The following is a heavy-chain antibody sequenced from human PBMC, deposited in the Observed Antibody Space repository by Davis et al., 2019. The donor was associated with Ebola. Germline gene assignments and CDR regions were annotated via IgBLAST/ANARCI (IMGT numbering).Heavy chain of an antibody. Sequence: GGSLRLSCKGSGERGTSYWIGWVRQMPGKGLEWMGIIYPGDSDTRYSPSFQGQVTISADKSISTAYLQWSSLKASDTAMYYCARQPPYCSGGSCSWIDYWGQGTLVTVSS. CDR1: GERGTSYW. V-gene: IGHV5-51*01. CDR2: IYPGDSDT. D-gene: IGHD2-15*01. J-gene: IGHJ4*02. CDR3: ARQPPYCSGGSCSWIDY.